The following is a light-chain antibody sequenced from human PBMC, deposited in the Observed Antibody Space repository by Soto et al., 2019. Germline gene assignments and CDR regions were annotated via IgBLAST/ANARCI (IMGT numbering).Light chain of an antibody. CDR2: KAS. CDR3: QQYNSYSRT. V-gene: IGKV1-5*03. J-gene: IGKJ2*01. CDR1: QSVSVW. Sequence: DIPMTQSPSTLSASVGDRVTITCRASQSVSVWLAWYQQKPGKAPKLLIYKASILASGVPSRFSGSGSGTEFTLTISSLQPDDFETYHCQQYNSYSRTFGQGTELEIK.